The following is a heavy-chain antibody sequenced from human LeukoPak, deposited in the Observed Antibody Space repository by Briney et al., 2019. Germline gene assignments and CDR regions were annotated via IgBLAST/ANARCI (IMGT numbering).Heavy chain of an antibody. CDR2: ISSSSSYI. V-gene: IGHV3-21*01. CDR3: ARSGAAPQYYFDY. J-gene: IGHJ4*02. CDR1: GFTFSSYS. Sequence: GGSLRLSWAASGFTFSSYSMNWVRQAPGKGLEWVSSISSSSSYIYYTDSVKGRFTISRDNAKNSLYLQMNSLRAEDTAVYYCARSGAAPQYYFDYWGQGTLVTVSS. D-gene: IGHD6-13*01.